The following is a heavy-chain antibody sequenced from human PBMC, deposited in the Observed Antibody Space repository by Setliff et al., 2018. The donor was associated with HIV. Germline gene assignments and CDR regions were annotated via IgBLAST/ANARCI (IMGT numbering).Heavy chain of an antibody. D-gene: IGHD2-21*02. CDR1: GESITSHY. V-gene: IGHV4-59*11. J-gene: IGHJ4*02. CDR2: IDYGGTT. Sequence: SETLSLTCTVSGESITSHYWSWIRQPPGKGLEWIAYIDYGGTTNYNPSLKSRVTILVDTSKNQVSLKVTFVTTADTAVYYCARGWGDHSFDYWGQGALVTVSS. CDR3: ARGWGDHSFDY.